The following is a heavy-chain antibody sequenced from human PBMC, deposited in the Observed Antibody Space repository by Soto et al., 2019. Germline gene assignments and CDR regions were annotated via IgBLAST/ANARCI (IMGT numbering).Heavy chain of an antibody. CDR2: ISWNSGSI. CDR1: GFNFDDCA. J-gene: IGHJ6*02. V-gene: IGHV3-9*01. Sequence: PGGSLRLSCAASGFNFDDCAMHWVRQAPGKGLEWVSGISWNSGSIDYADSVKGRFTISRDNAKNSLYLQMNSLKAEDTALYYCVPDYFYYGMDVWGQGTTIAVSS. CDR3: VPDYFYYGMDV.